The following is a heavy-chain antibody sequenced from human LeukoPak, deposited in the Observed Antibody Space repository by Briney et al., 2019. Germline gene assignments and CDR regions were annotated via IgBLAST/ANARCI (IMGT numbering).Heavy chain of an antibody. Sequence: GGSLRLSCAAPGFTFDDYATHWVRQAPGKSLEWISGISWNSAGIGYADSVKGRFTISRDNAKNSLYLQMNSLRAEDMAFYYCAKGLSGNIATAGFDSWGQGTLVIVSS. CDR2: ISWNSAGI. V-gene: IGHV3-9*03. CDR3: AKGLSGNIATAGFDS. J-gene: IGHJ4*02. CDR1: GFTFDDYA. D-gene: IGHD6-13*01.